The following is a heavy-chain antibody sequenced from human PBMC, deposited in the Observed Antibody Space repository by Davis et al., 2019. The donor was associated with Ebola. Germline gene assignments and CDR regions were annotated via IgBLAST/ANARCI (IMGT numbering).Heavy chain of an antibody. CDR1: GFTFSSYA. D-gene: IGHD1-1*01. Sequence: GESLKISCAASGFTFSSYAMSWVRQAPVKGLEWVASIKNDGSDKYYMDSVRGRFTVSRDNTNNLLFLQMNSLRAEDTAIYYCVRDASTGWAFAYWGQGTPVTVSS. CDR2: IKNDGSDK. V-gene: IGHV3-7*01. J-gene: IGHJ4*02. CDR3: VRDASTGWAFAY.